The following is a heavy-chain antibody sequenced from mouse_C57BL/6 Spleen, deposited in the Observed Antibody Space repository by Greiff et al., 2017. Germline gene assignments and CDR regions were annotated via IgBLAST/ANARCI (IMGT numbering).Heavy chain of an antibody. CDR1: GYTFTSSW. Sequence: QVQLQQPGAELVKPGASVKLSCKASGYTFTSSWMHWVKQRPGQGLEWIGLINPNSGSTNYNEKFKSKATLTVDKSSSTAYMQLSSLTSEDSAVYYCARGQGNCYDYWGQGTTLTVSS. CDR2: INPNSGST. J-gene: IGHJ2*01. V-gene: IGHV1-64*01. D-gene: IGHD3-3*01. CDR3: ARGQGNCYDY.